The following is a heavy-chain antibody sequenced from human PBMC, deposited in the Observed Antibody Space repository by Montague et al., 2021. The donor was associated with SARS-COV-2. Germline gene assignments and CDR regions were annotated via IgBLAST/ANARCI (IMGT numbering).Heavy chain of an antibody. V-gene: IGHV4-34*01. CDR2: IKQSGST. D-gene: IGHD2-2*01. CDR3: ARGHLSVSMIVVVFTSASYCFDY. Sequence: SETLSLTCAVYGGSFGDDHWSWIRQPPGKELEWIGDIKQSGSTNYNPSLKSRGTISVDTSKNQFSLKLTSVTAADTAVYFCARGHLSVSMIVVVFTSASYCFDYWGQGAQVTVSS. CDR1: GGSFGDDH. J-gene: IGHJ4*02.